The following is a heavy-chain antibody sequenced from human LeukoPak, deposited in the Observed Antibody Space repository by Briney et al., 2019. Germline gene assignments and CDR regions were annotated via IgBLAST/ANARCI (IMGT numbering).Heavy chain of an antibody. CDR2: IYGGGST. V-gene: IGHV3-53*01. J-gene: IGHJ4*02. CDR1: GFIVSSEY. D-gene: IGHD2-15*01. Sequence: GGALRLSCAASGFIVSSEYLAWVRQAPGKGLEWISVIYGGGSTYYADSVKGRFTISGDNSKDVLYLDMHSLAVEDTAVYYCARLLPASRHYFDYWGQGTPVTVSS. CDR3: ARLLPASRHYFDY.